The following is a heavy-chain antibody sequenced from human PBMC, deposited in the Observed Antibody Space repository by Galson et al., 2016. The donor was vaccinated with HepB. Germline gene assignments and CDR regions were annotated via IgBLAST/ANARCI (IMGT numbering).Heavy chain of an antibody. CDR1: GYTFTNYY. CDR3: ARVSSIAAFMDA. J-gene: IGHJ6*02. D-gene: IGHD6-6*01. V-gene: IGHV1-46*01. Sequence: SVKVSCKASGYTFTNYYIHWVRQAPGQGLEWLGIVHPSGGDKRHAQKSQGRVTLTTDTSTSTVYLELNNLRSEDTAVYFCARVSSIAAFMDAWGQGTTVTVSS. CDR2: VHPSGGDK.